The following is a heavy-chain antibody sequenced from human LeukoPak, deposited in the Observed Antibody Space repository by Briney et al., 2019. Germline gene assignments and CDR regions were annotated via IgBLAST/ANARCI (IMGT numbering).Heavy chain of an antibody. CDR3: ARAPPVPAATLDP. V-gene: IGHV1-3*01. D-gene: IGHD2-2*01. J-gene: IGHJ5*02. Sequence: ASVKVSCKASGYTFTSYAMHWVRQAPGQRLEWMGWINAGNGNTKYSQKFQGRVTITRDASASTAYMELSSLRSEDTAVYYCARAPPVPAATLDPWGQGTLVTVSS. CDR1: GYTFTSYA. CDR2: INAGNGNT.